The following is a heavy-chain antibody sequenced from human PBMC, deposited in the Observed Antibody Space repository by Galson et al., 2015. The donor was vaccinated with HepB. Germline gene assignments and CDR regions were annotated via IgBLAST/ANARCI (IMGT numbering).Heavy chain of an antibody. CDR3: AKDGHFLSIFGVVLRPNFDY. V-gene: IGHV3-30*18. CDR2: VSYEGSKK. CDR1: GFNFNNHA. J-gene: IGHJ4*02. D-gene: IGHD3-3*01. Sequence: SLRLSCAASGFNFNNHAMHWVRQAPGKGLEWVALVSYEGSKKYYADSVKGRFPISRDNSKNTVFLQMNSLKPEDSGVYYCAKDGHFLSIFGVVLRPNFDYWGQGSLVAVSS.